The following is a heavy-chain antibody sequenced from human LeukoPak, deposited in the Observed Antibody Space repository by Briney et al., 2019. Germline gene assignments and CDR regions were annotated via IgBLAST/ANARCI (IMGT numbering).Heavy chain of an antibody. V-gene: IGHV3-21*01. J-gene: IGHJ4*02. CDR2: ISSSSSYI. Sequence: PGGSLRLSCAASGFTFSSYSMNWVRQAPGKGLEWVSSISSSSSYIYYADSVKGRFTISRDNAKNSLYLQMNSLRAEDTAVYYCARSYSTHRVGPEDYWGQGTLVTVSS. CDR3: ARSYSTHRVGPEDY. D-gene: IGHD6-13*01. CDR1: GFTFSSYS.